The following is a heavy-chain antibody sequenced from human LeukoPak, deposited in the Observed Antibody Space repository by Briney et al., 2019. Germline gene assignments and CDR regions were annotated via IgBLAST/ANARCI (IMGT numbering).Heavy chain of an antibody. CDR3: ARGGYGVLRGFDI. D-gene: IGHD6-25*01. V-gene: IGHV3-23*01. J-gene: IGHJ3*02. Sequence: GGSLRLSCAASGFTFSNYAMNWVRQVPGKGLEWVSAITGSGGNTFYPDSVKGRFTISRDNSKNTLDLQMNSLRAEDTAVYYCARGGYGVLRGFDIWSQGTLVAVSS. CDR2: ITGSGGNT. CDR1: GFTFSNYA.